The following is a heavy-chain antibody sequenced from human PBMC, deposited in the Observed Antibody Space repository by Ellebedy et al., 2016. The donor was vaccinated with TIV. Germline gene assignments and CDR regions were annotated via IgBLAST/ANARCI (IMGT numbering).Heavy chain of an antibody. CDR3: ARPDYRYDS. V-gene: IGHV3-48*04. CDR2: ISGSSRTK. D-gene: IGHD4-11*01. Sequence: GGSLRLXXAASGFTFTDYTMNWVRQAPGKGLEWVSYISGSSRTKYFADSVKGRFTISRDNAKNSLYLHMNSLRADDTAVYYCARPDYRYDSWGQGTQVTVSS. J-gene: IGHJ4*02. CDR1: GFTFTDYT.